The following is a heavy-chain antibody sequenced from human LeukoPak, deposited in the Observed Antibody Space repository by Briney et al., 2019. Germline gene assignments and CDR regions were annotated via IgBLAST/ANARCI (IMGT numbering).Heavy chain of an antibody. J-gene: IGHJ4*02. CDR2: INHSGST. CDR1: GGSFSGYY. Sequence: PSETLSLTCAVYGGSFSGYYWSWIRQPPGKGLEWIGEINHSGSTNYNPSLKSRVTISVDTSKNQSSLKLSSVTAADTAVYYCARGSQYYYDSSGYYSHDYWGQGTLVTVSS. CDR3: ARGSQYYYDSSGYYSHDY. D-gene: IGHD3-22*01. V-gene: IGHV4-34*01.